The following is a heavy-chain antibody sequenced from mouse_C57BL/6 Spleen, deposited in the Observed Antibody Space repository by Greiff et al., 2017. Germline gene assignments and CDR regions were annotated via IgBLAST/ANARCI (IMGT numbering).Heavy chain of an antibody. V-gene: IGHV3-6*01. CDR2: ISYDGSN. CDR3: ARDRYYGSSYPFAY. Sequence: EVQRVESGPGLVKPSQSLSLTCSVTGYSITSGYYWNWIRQFPGNKLEWMGYISYDGSNNYNPSLKNRISITRDTSKHQFFLKLNSVTTEDTATYYCARDRYYGSSYPFAYWGQGTLVTVSA. J-gene: IGHJ3*01. CDR1: GYSITSGYY. D-gene: IGHD1-1*01.